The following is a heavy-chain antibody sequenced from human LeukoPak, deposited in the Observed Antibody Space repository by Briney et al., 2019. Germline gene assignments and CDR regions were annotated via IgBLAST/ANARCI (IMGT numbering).Heavy chain of an antibody. CDR2: ISTSGGT. CDR3: ARDRYFLTAHTFDY. J-gene: IGHJ4*02. V-gene: IGHV4-4*07. Sequence: SETLSLTCTVSGDSVSSYSWSWIRQPAGKGLEWIGRISTSGGTNSNPSLRGRVTMSVDTSKNQFSLNLYSVTAADTAVYYCARDRYFLTAHTFDYWGQGTLVAVSS. CDR1: GDSVSSYS. D-gene: IGHD2-21*02.